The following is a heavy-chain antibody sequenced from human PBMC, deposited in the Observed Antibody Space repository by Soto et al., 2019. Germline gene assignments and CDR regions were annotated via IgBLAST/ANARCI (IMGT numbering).Heavy chain of an antibody. Sequence: GGSLRLSCAASGFTFDDYTMHWVRQAPGKGLEWVSRISWNSGSIGYADSVKGRFTISRDNAKSSLYLQMNSLRAEDTALYYCARDHTRGDYVSGIDYWGQGTLVTVSS. J-gene: IGHJ4*02. D-gene: IGHD4-17*01. CDR1: GFTFDDYT. CDR3: ARDHTRGDYVSGIDY. V-gene: IGHV3-9*01. CDR2: ISWNSGSI.